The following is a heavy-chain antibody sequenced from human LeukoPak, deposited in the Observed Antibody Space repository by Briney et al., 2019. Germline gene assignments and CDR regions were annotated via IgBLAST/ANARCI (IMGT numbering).Heavy chain of an antibody. CDR3: ARIVYYYEGIDY. V-gene: IGHV1-18*01. Sequence: ASVKVSCKASGYTFSSYSITWVRQAPGQGLEWMGWISGNSAKTEYAQKLQGRVTMTIDTSTSTSYMELRSLRSDDTAVYYCARIVYYYEGIDYWGQGTLVTVSP. CDR1: GYTFSSYS. CDR2: ISGNSAKT. J-gene: IGHJ4*02. D-gene: IGHD3-22*01.